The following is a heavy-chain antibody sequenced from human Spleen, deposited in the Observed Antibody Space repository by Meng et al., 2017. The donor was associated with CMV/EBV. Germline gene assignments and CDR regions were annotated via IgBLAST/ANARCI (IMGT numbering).Heavy chain of an antibody. J-gene: IGHJ5*02. CDR3: ARDRKHYGERGWFDP. V-gene: IGHV4-30-4*01. D-gene: IGHD4-17*01. Sequence: QVDAQERGQRPVTPSKTMSPTCTVDGGSISSGDYSWSWIRQPPGKGLEWIGYIYYSGSTYSNASLKSRVTISIDRSKNQFSLKLSSVTAADTAVYYCARDRKHYGERGWFDPWGQGTLVTVSS. CDR1: GGSISSGDYS. CDR2: IYYSGST.